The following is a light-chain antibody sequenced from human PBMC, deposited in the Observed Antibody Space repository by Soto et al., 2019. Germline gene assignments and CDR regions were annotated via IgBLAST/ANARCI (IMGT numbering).Light chain of an antibody. CDR3: QQYNNWPPVT. CDR1: QSVSSN. V-gene: IGKV3-15*01. J-gene: IGKJ2*01. CDR2: GAS. Sequence: EIVMTQSPATLSVSPGERATLSCRASQSVSSNLVWYQQKRGQAPRLLIYGASTRATGIPARFSGSGSGTEFTLTISSLQSEDFAVYYRQQYNNWPPVTFGQGTKLEIK.